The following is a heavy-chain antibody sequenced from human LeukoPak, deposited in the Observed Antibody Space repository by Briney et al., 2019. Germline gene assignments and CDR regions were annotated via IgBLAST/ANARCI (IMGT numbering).Heavy chain of an antibody. V-gene: IGHV4-61*09. D-gene: IGHD2-15*01. CDR2: IYPSGST. CDR3: ARVDGSCSGGSCPSGNWFDP. CDR1: GGSISSGIYD. Sequence: SETLSLSCTDSGGSISSGIYDWSWIRQRPGKGLEWSGQIYPSGSTNYTPPLKSRATISYTSKNQCSLKLNSVTAADTAVYYCARVDGSCSGGSCPSGNWFDPWGQGTLVTASS. J-gene: IGHJ5*02.